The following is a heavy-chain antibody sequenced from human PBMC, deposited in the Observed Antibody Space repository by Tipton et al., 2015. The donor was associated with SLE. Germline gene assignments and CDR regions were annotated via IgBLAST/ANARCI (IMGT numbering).Heavy chain of an antibody. CDR3: ARDMGASLRYFDL. V-gene: IGHV4-59*01. CDR1: GGSISSYY. CDR2: INHSGST. Sequence: TLSLTCTVSGGSISSYYWSWIRQPPGKGLEWIGEINHSGSTNYNPSLKSRVTISVDTSKNQFSLKLRSVTAADTAVYYCARDMGASLRYFDLWGRGTLVTVSS. J-gene: IGHJ2*01.